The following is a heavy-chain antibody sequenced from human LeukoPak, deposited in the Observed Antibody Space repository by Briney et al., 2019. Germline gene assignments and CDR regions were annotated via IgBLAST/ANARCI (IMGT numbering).Heavy chain of an antibody. J-gene: IGHJ4*02. V-gene: IGHV3-23*01. D-gene: IGHD3-9*01. CDR3: AKERVNYDILTGYYGSGSDY. Sequence: SGGSPRLSCAASGFTFSSYAMSWVRQAPGKGLEWVSAISGSGGSTYYADSVKGRFTISRDNSKNTLYLQMNSLRAEDTAVYYCAKERVNYDILTGYYGSGSDYWGQGTLVTVSS. CDR2: ISGSGGST. CDR1: GFTFSSYA.